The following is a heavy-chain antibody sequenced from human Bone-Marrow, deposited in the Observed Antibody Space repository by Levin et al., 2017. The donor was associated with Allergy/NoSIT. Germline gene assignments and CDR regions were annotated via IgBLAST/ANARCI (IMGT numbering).Heavy chain of an antibody. CDR2: ISPYNGDS. CDR3: AREEDTYNPKDY. CDR1: GYTFVNYH. D-gene: IGHD1-14*01. Sequence: GESLKISCKTSGYTFVNYHISWVRQGRGQGLEWMGWISPYNGDSNYAQSLQGRVSMTTDTSTNTVYMELRSLRFDDTAIYYCAREEDTYNPKDYWGQGTLVTVSS. J-gene: IGHJ4*02. V-gene: IGHV1-18*01.